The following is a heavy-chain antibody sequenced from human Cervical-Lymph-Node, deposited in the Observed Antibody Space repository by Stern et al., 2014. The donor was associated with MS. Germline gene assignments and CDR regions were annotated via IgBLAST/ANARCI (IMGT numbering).Heavy chain of an antibody. J-gene: IGHJ4*02. CDR2: IYWDDDK. D-gene: IGHD6-13*01. V-gene: IGHV2-5*02. CDR3: AHGTYASTWADFDY. Sequence: QVTLMQSGPQLGNSTQTPTLTCTFSGVSLSTGGEGVGWIRQPPGKALEWHARIYWDDDKRYSPSLKSRLTITKDTSKNQVVLRMTNMDPVDTATYYCAHGTYASTWADFDYWGQGALVTVSS. CDR1: GVSLSTGGEG.